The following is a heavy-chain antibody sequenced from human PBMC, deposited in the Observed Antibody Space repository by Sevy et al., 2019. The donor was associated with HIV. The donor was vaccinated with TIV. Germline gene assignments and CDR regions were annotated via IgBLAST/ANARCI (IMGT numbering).Heavy chain of an antibody. CDR1: GLNVGNYW. J-gene: IGHJ4*02. D-gene: IGHD4-17*01. Sequence: GGSLRLSCAASGLNVGNYWMNWVRQAPGKGLEWVANIKQDGSEKYYVDSVKGRFTISRDNAKNSVYLQMTSLRVEDTALYFCAGGGACLIDYWGQGTLVTVSS. V-gene: IGHV3-7*01. CDR2: IKQDGSEK. CDR3: AGGGACLIDY.